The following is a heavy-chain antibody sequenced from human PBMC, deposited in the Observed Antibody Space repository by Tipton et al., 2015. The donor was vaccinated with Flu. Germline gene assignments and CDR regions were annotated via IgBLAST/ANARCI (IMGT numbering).Heavy chain of an antibody. CDR3: ARHKGASLTT. D-gene: IGHD1-1*01. Sequence: TLSLTCTVSGGSISSYYWSWIRQPPGKGLEWIGYIHDSGTTFSNPPLKSRLRMAIDTSKDQLSLSLTSVTATDTAVYYCARHKGASLTTWGPGILVTVSS. CDR2: IHDSGTT. V-gene: IGHV4-59*08. CDR1: GGSISSYY. J-gene: IGHJ4*02.